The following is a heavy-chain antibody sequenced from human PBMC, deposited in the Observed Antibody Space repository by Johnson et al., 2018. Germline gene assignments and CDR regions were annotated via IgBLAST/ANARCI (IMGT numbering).Heavy chain of an antibody. J-gene: IGHJ6*03. CDR2: IKQDGSEK. CDR3: SRPPVGGIGAYYYYMDV. V-gene: IGHV3-7*01. D-gene: IGHD3-16*01. CDR1: GFTFSSYI. Sequence: VQLVESGGGLLKPGGSLRVSCAASGFTFSSYIMNWVRQAPGKGLEWVANIKQDGSEKYYVDSVKGRFTISRDNAKNSLYLQMNSLRAGDTAVYYCSRPPVGGIGAYYYYMDVWGKGTPVTVSS.